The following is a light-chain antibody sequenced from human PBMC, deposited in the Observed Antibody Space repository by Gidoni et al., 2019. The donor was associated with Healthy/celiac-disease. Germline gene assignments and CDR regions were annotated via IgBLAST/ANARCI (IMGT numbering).Light chain of an antibody. CDR1: QSISSY. V-gene: IGKV1-39*01. J-gene: IGKJ4*02. Sequence: DIQLPQSPSSLSASVGDRVTITCRESQSISSYLNWYQQKPGKAPKLLIYAASSLQSGVPSRFSGSGSGTDFTLTISSLQPEEFATYYCQQSYSTPPTFGGGTKVEIK. CDR3: QQSYSTPPT. CDR2: AAS.